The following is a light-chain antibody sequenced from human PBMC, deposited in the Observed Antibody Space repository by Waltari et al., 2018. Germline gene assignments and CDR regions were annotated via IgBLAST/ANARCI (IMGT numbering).Light chain of an antibody. V-gene: IGKV3-20*01. J-gene: IGKJ3*01. CDR3: QQYSSSPLT. CDR1: QSVNNY. CDR2: GAS. Sequence: EIVLTQSPGTLSLSPGERATLSCRASQSVNNYLAWFQQKPGQAPRLLIHGASSRATGIPDRISGSGSGTDFTLTISGLEPQDFAVYYCQQYSSSPLTFGPGTKVEIK.